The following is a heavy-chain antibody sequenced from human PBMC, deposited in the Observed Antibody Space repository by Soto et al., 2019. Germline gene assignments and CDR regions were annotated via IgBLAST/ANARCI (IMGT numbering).Heavy chain of an antibody. J-gene: IGHJ5*01. V-gene: IGHV3-23*01. D-gene: IGHD3-16*01. CDR3: AKDRRAGGNSAFYFDF. Sequence: LRLSCAASGFKVSSYAMSWVRQAPGKGLEWVSLISATGGGTYYADSVKGRFTISRDNSDNTLYLQVHSLRAEDTAVYYCAKDRRAGGNSAFYFDFWGQGAQVTVSS. CDR1: GFKVSSYA. CDR2: ISATGGGT.